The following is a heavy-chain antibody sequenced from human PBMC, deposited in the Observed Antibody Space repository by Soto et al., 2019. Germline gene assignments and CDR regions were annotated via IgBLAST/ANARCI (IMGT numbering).Heavy chain of an antibody. V-gene: IGHV5-51*01. J-gene: IGHJ3*02. D-gene: IGHD3-22*01. CDR2: IYPGDSDT. Sequence: PGESLKISCKGSGYSFTSYWIGWVRQMPGKGLEWMGIIYPGDSDTRYSPSFQGQVTISADKSISTAYLQWSSLKASDTAMYYCARCFYDSSGYPRPDAFDIWGQGTMVTVSS. CDR1: GYSFTSYW. CDR3: ARCFYDSSGYPRPDAFDI.